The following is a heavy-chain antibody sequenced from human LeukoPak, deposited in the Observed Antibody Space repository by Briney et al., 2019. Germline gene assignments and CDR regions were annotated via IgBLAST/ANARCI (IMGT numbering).Heavy chain of an antibody. Sequence: PSETLSLTCSVSGYSISSGYYWGWIRLSPGKGLEWIGTIYPSGSTYYNPSLKSRVTISIDTSNNQFSLRLTSVTAADTAVYYCARAAAPIYFFDYWGQGTLATVSS. V-gene: IGHV4-38-2*02. D-gene: IGHD6-13*01. J-gene: IGHJ4*02. CDR2: IYPSGST. CDR3: ARAAAPIYFFDY. CDR1: GYSISSGYY.